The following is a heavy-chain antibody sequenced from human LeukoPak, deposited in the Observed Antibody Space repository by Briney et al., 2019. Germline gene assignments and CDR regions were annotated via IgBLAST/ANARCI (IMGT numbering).Heavy chain of an antibody. D-gene: IGHD3-22*01. J-gene: IGHJ4*02. V-gene: IGHV1-2*02. CDR2: INLNSGGT. Sequence: GASVKVSCKASGYTFSAYYMHWVRQAPGQGLEWMGWINLNSGGTNYAQKFQGRVTMTRDTSISTAYMELSRLRSDDTAVYYCARDSHYDSSGYPGYWGQGTLVTVSS. CDR3: ARDSHYDSSGYPGY. CDR1: GYTFSAYY.